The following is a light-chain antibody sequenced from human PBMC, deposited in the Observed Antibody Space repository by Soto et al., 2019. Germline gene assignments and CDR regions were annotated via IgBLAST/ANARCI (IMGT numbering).Light chain of an antibody. V-gene: IGKV1-12*01. CDR2: DAS. CDR1: QGISSW. Sequence: DIQITHAPSYVSASVLDRVSITFLASQGISSWLAWYQQKPGKAPKLLIYDASSLQSGVPSRFSGSGSGTDFTLTISSLQPEDSATYYCQKANSFPLTCGGGHTVGIK. J-gene: IGKJ4*01. CDR3: QKANSFPLT.